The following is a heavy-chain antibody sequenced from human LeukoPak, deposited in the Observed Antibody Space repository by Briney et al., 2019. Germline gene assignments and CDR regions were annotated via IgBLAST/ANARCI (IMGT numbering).Heavy chain of an antibody. CDR3: ARRLNDYYDSSGDNWFDP. CDR2: ISAYNGNT. J-gene: IGHJ5*02. Sequence: GASVKVSCKASGYTFTSYGISWVRQAPGQGLEWMGWISAYNGNTNYAQKLQGRVTMTTDTSTSTAYMELRSLRSDDTAVYYCARRLNDYYDSSGDNWFDPWGQGTLVTVSS. D-gene: IGHD3-22*01. V-gene: IGHV1-18*01. CDR1: GYTFTSYG.